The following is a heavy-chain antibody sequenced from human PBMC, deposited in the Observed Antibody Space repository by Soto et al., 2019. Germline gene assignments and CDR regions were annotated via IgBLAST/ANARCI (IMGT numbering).Heavy chain of an antibody. V-gene: IGHV1-24*01. CDR2: FDPEDGET. D-gene: IGHD5-18*01. J-gene: IGHJ4*02. Sequence: ASVKVSCKVSGYTLTELSMHWVRQAPGKGLEWMGGFDPEDGETIYARKFQGRVTMTEDTSTDTAYMELSSLRSEDTAVYYCATDSDGYSYGSFDYWGQGTLVTVSS. CDR1: GYTLTELS. CDR3: ATDSDGYSYGSFDY.